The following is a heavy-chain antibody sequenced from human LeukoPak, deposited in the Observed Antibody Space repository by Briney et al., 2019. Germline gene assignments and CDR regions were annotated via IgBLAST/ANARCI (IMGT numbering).Heavy chain of an antibody. CDR1: GLTVSAYA. J-gene: IGHJ6*02. CDR2: ITISGVST. Sequence: GGSLRLSCAASGLTVSAYAMSWVRQVPGEGLEWVSAITISGVSTYYADSVKGRFTISRDNSKNTLFLQMSSLRAEDTAVYYCAKLAGDCSGGRCSGRYAMDVWGQGTTVTVSS. CDR3: AKLAGDCSGGRCSGRYAMDV. D-gene: IGHD2-15*01. V-gene: IGHV3-23*01.